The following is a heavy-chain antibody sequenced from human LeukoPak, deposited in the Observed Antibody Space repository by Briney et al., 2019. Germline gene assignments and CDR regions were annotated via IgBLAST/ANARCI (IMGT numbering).Heavy chain of an antibody. CDR1: GFTFSSYG. Sequence: GGSLRLSCAASGFTFSSYGVHWVRQASGKGLERVAVIWYDGSNKYYADSVKGRFTISRDNSKNTLYLQMNSLRADDTAVYYCARDFTPEWFDIHWGQGTLVTVS. V-gene: IGHV3-33*01. CDR3: ARDFTPEWFDIH. CDR2: IWYDGSNK. D-gene: IGHD3-3*01. J-gene: IGHJ4*02.